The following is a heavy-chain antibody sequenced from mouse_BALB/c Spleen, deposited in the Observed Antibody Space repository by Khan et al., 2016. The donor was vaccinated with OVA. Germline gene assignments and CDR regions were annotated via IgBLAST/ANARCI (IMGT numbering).Heavy chain of an antibody. CDR2: ISSGGST. CDR1: GFTFSSYA. J-gene: IGHJ4*01. V-gene: IGHV5-6-5*01. Sequence: EVHLVESGGGLVKPGGSLKLSCAASGFTFSSYAMSWVRQTPEKRLEWVASISSGGSTYSPDSVKGRFTISRDDARNILDLQMSGLRSEDTAMYYCTRLVDDWGQGTSVTVSS. CDR3: TRLVDD.